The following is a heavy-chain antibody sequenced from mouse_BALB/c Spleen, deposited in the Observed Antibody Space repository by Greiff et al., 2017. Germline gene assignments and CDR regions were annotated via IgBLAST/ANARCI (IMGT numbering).Heavy chain of an antibody. Sequence: EVNVVESGGDLVKPGGSLKLSCAASGFTFSSYGMSWVRQTPDKRLEWVATISSGGSYTYYPDSVKGRFTISRDNAKNTLYLQMSSLKSEDTAMYYCARPHYYGSSYEAWFAYWGQGTLVTVSA. CDR1: GFTFSSYG. CDR3: ARPHYYGSSYEAWFAY. J-gene: IGHJ3*01. D-gene: IGHD1-1*01. CDR2: ISSGGSYT. V-gene: IGHV5-6*01.